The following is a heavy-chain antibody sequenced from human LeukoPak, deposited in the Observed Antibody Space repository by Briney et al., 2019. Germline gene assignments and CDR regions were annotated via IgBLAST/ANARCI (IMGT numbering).Heavy chain of an antibody. Sequence: ASVTVSCKASGYTVTYYGITWVRQAPGQGREWMGWISADNDYTDYSQKLQGRVTMTTDTSTSTAYLELRSLRSDDTALYYCARVEVLAALLGFDYRGQGTLVTVSS. V-gene: IGHV1-18*01. CDR2: ISADNDYT. CDR1: GYTVTYYG. D-gene: IGHD2-2*01. CDR3: ARVEVLAALLGFDY. J-gene: IGHJ4*02.